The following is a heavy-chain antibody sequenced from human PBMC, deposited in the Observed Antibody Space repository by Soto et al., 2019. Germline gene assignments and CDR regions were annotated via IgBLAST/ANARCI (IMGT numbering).Heavy chain of an antibody. Sequence: QVQLVESGGGVVQPGRSLRLSCAASGFTFSSYGMHWVRQAPGKGLEWEAVISYDGSNKYYADSVKGRFTISRDNSKNTLDLKMNSLRAEDTAEYYCAKDRTTFWWTGVLSTTDVWRQGTTVTVSS. CDR1: GFTFSSYG. J-gene: IGHJ6*02. D-gene: IGHD3-16*01. V-gene: IGHV3-30*18. CDR3: AKDRTTFWWTGVLSTTDV. CDR2: ISYDGSNK.